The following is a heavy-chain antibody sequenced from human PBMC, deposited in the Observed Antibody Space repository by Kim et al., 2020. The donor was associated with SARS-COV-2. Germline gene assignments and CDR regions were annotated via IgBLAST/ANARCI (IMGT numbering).Heavy chain of an antibody. D-gene: IGHD1-26*01. J-gene: IGHJ4*02. CDR3: ARNPGGTSGGDY. V-gene: IGHV4-34*01. Sequence: NYIPSLKSRVTISIDTAKKQFSRKRTSVNAADTAVYYCARNPGGTSGGDYWGQGSLVTVSS.